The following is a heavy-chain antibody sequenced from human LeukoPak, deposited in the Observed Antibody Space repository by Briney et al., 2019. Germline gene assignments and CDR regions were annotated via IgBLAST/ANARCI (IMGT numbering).Heavy chain of an antibody. D-gene: IGHD3-22*01. J-gene: IGHJ6*02. CDR1: VFTLTDHY. CDR2: ISGSGRNV. V-gene: IGHV3-11*01. CDR3: ARSIGYYYTMDV. Sequence: GRSQRLSCVAHVFTLTDHYIHSIHQAPGRGLHWVSDISGSGRNVYYGDSVKGRFTISRNNAKNSLYLQMNNLRAEDTAVYYCARSIGYYYTMDVWGQGTTVTVSS.